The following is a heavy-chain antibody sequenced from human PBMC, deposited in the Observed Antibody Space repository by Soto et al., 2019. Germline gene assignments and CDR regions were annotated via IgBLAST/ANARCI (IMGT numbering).Heavy chain of an antibody. J-gene: IGHJ6*02. CDR2: ITSVGTYV. CDR3: ARDPSTTIFRGVPFMDV. CDR1: GFGFSSYS. V-gene: IGHV3-21*01. D-gene: IGHD3-3*01. Sequence: EVRLVESGGGLVRPGGSLRLSCVGSGFGFSSYSMHCVRQAPGKGLEWVSSITSVGTYVYYADSVEGRFTISRDNAKQSVYLEMGGLRVEDTAIYYCARDPSTTIFRGVPFMDVWGQGTTVTVS.